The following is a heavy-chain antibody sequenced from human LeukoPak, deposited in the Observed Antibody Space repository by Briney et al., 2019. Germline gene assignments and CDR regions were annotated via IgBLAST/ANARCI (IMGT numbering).Heavy chain of an antibody. CDR2: ISASGYST. Sequence: PGGSLRLSCAASGFTFSSYAMSWVRQAPGKGLEWVSAISASGYSTHYADSVKGRFTISRDNSKNTLYLQMNSLRAEDTAVYYCAKERASYGVPGLFDYWAREPWSPSPQ. CDR1: GFTFSSYA. CDR3: AKERASYGVPGLFDY. V-gene: IGHV3-23*01. D-gene: IGHD5-18*01. J-gene: IGHJ4*02.